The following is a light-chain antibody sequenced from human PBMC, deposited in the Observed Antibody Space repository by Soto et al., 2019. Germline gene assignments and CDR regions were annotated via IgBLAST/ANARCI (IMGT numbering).Light chain of an antibody. Sequence: QTVVTQETSLTVSPGGTVTLTCGSSTGAVTSDHYPFWFQQKPGQAPRTLIYDTNNKHSWTPARFSGSLLGGKAALTLSGAQPEDEAAYYCLLSFSGDVVFGGGTKLTVL. V-gene: IGLV7-46*01. CDR3: LLSFSGDVV. CDR1: TGAVTSDHY. CDR2: DTN. J-gene: IGLJ2*01.